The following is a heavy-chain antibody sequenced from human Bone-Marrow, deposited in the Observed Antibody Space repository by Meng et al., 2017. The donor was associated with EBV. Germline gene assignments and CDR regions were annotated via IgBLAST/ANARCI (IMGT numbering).Heavy chain of an antibody. D-gene: IGHD3-10*01. Sequence: QVQVVQSGAEVKKPGSSVKVSCWTVGGTFNSDAVSWVRQAPGQGLEWMGGLIPMSGAPHYAQKFQGRVTITADESTSTHYMDLSNLRSDDTAMYYCASESGRGFTPDYWGQGTLVTVSS. J-gene: IGHJ4*02. V-gene: IGHV1-69*01. CDR3: ASESGRGFTPDY. CDR1: GGTFNSDA. CDR2: LIPMSGAP.